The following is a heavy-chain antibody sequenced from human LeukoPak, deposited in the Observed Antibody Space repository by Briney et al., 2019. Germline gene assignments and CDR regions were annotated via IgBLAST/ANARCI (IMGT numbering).Heavy chain of an antibody. CDR3: ARDASYYCSSTSCYYFDY. CDR1: GFTFSSYA. V-gene: IGHV3-30-3*01. D-gene: IGHD2-2*01. Sequence: GGSLRLSCAASGFTFSSYAMHWVRQAPGKGLEWVAVISYDGSNKYYADSVKGRFTISRDNSKNTLYLQMNSLRAEDTAVYYCARDASYYCSSTSCYYFDYWGQGTLVTVSS. CDR2: ISYDGSNK. J-gene: IGHJ4*02.